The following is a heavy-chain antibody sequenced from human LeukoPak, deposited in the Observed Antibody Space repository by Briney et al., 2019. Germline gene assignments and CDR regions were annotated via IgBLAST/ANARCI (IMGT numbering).Heavy chain of an antibody. CDR1: GFIFKNYD. V-gene: IGHV3-30*02. CDR3: TRAGTQQWLLYVGVY. D-gene: IGHD5-18*01. J-gene: IGHJ4*02. Sequence: GGSLRLSCMASGFIFKNYDMHWFRPAPGKGLEWVALIRREGSERYADSVKGRFAISRDNSKNTLYLQMNSLRGEDSAVYYCTRAGTQQWLLYVGVYWGQGTLVAVSS. CDR2: IRREGSER.